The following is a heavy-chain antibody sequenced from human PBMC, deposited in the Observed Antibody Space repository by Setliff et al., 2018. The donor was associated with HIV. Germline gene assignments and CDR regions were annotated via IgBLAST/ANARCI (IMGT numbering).Heavy chain of an antibody. V-gene: IGHV3-21*01. CDR2: ISSSSNYI. CDR3: ARDVSWRVRTYIDY. Sequence: GGSLRLSCAASGFTFSSYSMNWVRQAPGKGLEWVSFISSSSNYIYYADSVKGRFTISRDNAKNSLYLQMNSLTAEDTAVYYCARDVSWRVRTYIDYWGQGALVTVSS. D-gene: IGHD3-3*01. J-gene: IGHJ4*02. CDR1: GFTFSSYS.